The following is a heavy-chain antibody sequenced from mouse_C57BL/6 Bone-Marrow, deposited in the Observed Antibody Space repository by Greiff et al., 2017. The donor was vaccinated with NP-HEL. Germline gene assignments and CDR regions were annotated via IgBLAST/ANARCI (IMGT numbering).Heavy chain of an antibody. J-gene: IGHJ3*01. D-gene: IGHD1-1*02. CDR2: ISSGGSYT. V-gene: IGHV5-6*01. CDR1: GFTFSSYG. Sequence: EVMLVESGGDLVKPGGSLKLSCAASGFTFSSYGMSWVRQTPDKRLEWVATISSGGSYTYYPGSVKGRFTISRDNAKNTLYLHMSSLKSEATAMSYCARQGGGSPFAYWGQGTLVTVSA. CDR3: ARQGGGSPFAY.